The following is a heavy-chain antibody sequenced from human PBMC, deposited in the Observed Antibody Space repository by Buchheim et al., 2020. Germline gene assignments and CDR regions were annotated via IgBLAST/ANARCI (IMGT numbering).Heavy chain of an antibody. CDR2: INGDGRST. CDR3: VGGYSSSWMHF. V-gene: IGHV3-74*01. CDR1: GLTFSSYW. D-gene: IGHD6-13*01. Sequence: EVQLVESGGGLVQPGGTLRLSCAASGLTFSSYWMSWVRQDPGKGLVWVSRINGDGRSTNYAESVKGRFTISRDNTKNPLYLQMSSLSADDTAVYYCVGGYSSSWMHFWGQGTL. J-gene: IGHJ4*02.